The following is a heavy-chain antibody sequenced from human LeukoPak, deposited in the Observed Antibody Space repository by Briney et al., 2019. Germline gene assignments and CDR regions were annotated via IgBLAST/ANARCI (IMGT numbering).Heavy chain of an antibody. V-gene: IGHV4-4*07. CDR2: IYTSGST. CDR3: AREGYSSSWYVGYYYYYMDV. CDR1: SGSISSYY. D-gene: IGHD6-13*01. J-gene: IGHJ6*03. Sequence: SETLSLTCTVSSGSISSYYWSWVRQPAGKGLEWIGRIYTSGSTNYNPSLKSRVTMSVDTSKNQFSLKLSSVTAADTAVYYCAREGYSSSWYVGYYYYYMDVWGKGTTVTVSS.